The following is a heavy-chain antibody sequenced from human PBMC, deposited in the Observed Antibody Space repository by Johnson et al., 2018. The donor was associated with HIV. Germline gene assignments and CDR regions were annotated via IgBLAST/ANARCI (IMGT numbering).Heavy chain of an antibody. CDR1: VFTFNSYA. Sequence: VQLVESGGGLVQPGRSLRLSCAASVFTFNSYAMTWVRQAPGKGLEWVSSVSGSGDDTYYADSVKGRFTISRDNSKNTLYLQVISLRAEDTAVYYCAKGDTSGYYVAFDIWGQGTMVTVSS. V-gene: IGHV3-23*04. J-gene: IGHJ3*02. CDR2: VSGSGDDT. CDR3: AKGDTSGYYVAFDI. D-gene: IGHD3-22*01.